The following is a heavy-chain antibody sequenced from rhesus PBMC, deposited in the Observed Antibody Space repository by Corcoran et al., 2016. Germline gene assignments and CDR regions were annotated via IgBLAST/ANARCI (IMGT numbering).Heavy chain of an antibody. CDR3: ARDTVTKGFDY. CDR2: ISGSSGST. D-gene: IGHD4-23*01. CDR1: GGSVSSSNW. V-gene: IGHV4-65*01. J-gene: IGHJ4*01. Sequence: QVQLQESGPGLVKPSETLSLTCAVSGGSVSSSNWWSWIRQAPGKGLEWICYISGSSGSTYYNPTRKSRVTISTDTSKNQFTLKLSSVTAADTAVYYCARDTVTKGFDYWGQGVLVTVSS.